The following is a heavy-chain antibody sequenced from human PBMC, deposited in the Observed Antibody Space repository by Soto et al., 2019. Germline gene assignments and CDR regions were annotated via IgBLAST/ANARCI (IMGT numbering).Heavy chain of an antibody. CDR2: ISWDGGKT. J-gene: IGHJ6*02. CDR1: GFTFDDYT. V-gene: IGHV3-43*01. D-gene: IGHD6-19*01. Sequence: EVQLVESGGVVVQPGGSLRLSCAASGFTFDDYTMHWVRQAPGKSLEWVSLISWDGGKTYYADSVKGRFTISRDNSKNSLHLQMNSLTTEDSASYYCAKDRAAVTGAYYYYAMDVSGQGTTVTVSS. CDR3: AKDRAAVTGAYYYYAMDV.